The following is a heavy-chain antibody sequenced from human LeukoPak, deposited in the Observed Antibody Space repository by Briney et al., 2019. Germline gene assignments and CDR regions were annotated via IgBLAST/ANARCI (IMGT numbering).Heavy chain of an antibody. V-gene: IGHV3-30*03. CDR3: ARGHNSGLWT. Sequence: GGSLRLSCAASGFTFSSYGMHWVRQAPGRGLEWVAFISYDGSNNYYADSVKGRFTISRDNSKNTLYLQMNSLRTADTAVFYCARGHNSGLWTWGQGTLVTVSS. J-gene: IGHJ5*02. CDR1: GFTFSSYG. D-gene: IGHD5-12*01. CDR2: ISYDGSNN.